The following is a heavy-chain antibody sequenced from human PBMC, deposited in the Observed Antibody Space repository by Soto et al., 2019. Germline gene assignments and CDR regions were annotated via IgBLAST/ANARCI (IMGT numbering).Heavy chain of an antibody. J-gene: IGHJ4*02. CDR2: IKSNTDGGTT. Sequence: EVQLVESGGGLVKPGGSLRLSCAASGLTFSNAWMNWVRQVSGKGLEWVGRIKSNTDGGTTDYAAPVKGRLTISRDDSKNTLYLQMNSLKTEDTAVYYCPNSLRSRGYWGQGTLVTVSS. CDR3: PNSLRSRGY. V-gene: IGHV3-15*01. D-gene: IGHD3-10*01. CDR1: GLTFSNAW.